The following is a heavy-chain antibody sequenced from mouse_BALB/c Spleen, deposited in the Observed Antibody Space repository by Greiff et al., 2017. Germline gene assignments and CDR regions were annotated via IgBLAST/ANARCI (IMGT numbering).Heavy chain of an antibody. CDR1: GYTFTSYV. J-gene: IGHJ2*01. CDR2: INPYNDGT. D-gene: IGHD1-2*01. V-gene: IGHV1-14*01. Sequence: EVQGVESGPELVKPGASVKMSCKASGYTFTSYVMHWVKQKPGQGLEWIGYINPYNDGTKYNEKFKGKATLTSDKSSSTAYMELSSLTSEDSAVYYCAREGNRLDYFDYWGQGTTLTVSS. CDR3: AREGNRLDYFDY.